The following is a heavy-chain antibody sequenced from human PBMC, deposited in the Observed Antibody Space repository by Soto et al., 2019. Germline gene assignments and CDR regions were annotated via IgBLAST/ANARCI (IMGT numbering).Heavy chain of an antibody. J-gene: IGHJ4*02. Sequence: GGSLRLSCAASGFTFSNYAMSRVRQAPGKGLEWVSGIGTSGGSTYYTDSVKGRFTISRDNSKNTLYLQMNSLRAEDTAVYSCAKERWLRPIDYWGQGTLVTVSS. CDR2: IGTSGGST. CDR3: AKERWLRPIDY. D-gene: IGHD6-19*01. V-gene: IGHV3-23*01. CDR1: GFTFSNYA.